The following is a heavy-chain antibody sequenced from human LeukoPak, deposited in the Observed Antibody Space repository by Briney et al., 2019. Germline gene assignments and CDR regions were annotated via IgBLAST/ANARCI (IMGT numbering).Heavy chain of an antibody. CDR1: GYTFTGYY. CDR2: INPNGGGT. Sequence: ASVKVSCKASGYTFTGYYMHWVRQAPGQGLEWMGRINPNGGGTNYAQKFQGRVTMTRDTSISTAYMELSRLRSDDTAVYYCARDRYYYGSGSYYNRGNWFDPWGQGTLVTVSS. CDR3: ARDRYYYGSGSYYNRGNWFDP. V-gene: IGHV1-2*06. D-gene: IGHD3-10*01. J-gene: IGHJ5*02.